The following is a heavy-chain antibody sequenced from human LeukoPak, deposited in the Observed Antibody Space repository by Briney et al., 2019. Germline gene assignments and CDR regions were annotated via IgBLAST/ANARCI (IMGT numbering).Heavy chain of an antibody. D-gene: IGHD2-15*01. Sequence: GESLKISCKGSGYSFTSYWIGGVRQMPGKGLGWMGIIYPGDSEIGYSPSFQGQVNISVDRSISTAYLQWSSLKASDTAIYYCARRAGYCSGGSCPANWFDPWGQGTLVTVSS. J-gene: IGHJ5*02. CDR1: GYSFTSYW. CDR3: ARRAGYCSGGSCPANWFDP. CDR2: IYPGDSEI. V-gene: IGHV5-51*01.